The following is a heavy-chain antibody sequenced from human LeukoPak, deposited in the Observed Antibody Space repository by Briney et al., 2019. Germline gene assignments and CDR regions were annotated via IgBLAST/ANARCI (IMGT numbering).Heavy chain of an antibody. CDR2: INHSGST. CDR1: GGSFCGYY. CDR3: ARDNYGSGSFYYFDY. D-gene: IGHD3-10*01. J-gene: IGHJ4*02. Sequence: PSETLSLTCAVYGGSFCGYYWSWIRQPPGKGLEWIGEINHSGSTNYNPSLKSRVTISVDTSKSQFSLKLSSVTAADTAVYYCARDNYGSGSFYYFDYWGQGTLVTVSS. V-gene: IGHV4-34*01.